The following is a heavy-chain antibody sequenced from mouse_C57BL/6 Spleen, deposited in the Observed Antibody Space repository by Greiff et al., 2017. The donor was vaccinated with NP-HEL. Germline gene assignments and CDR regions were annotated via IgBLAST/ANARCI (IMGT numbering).Heavy chain of an antibody. D-gene: IGHD2-1*01. CDR3: ARTGNYTAY. J-gene: IGHJ3*01. CDR2: IDPSDSYT. Sequence: VQLQQPGAELVKPGASVKLSCKASGYTFTSYWMQWVKQRPGQGLEWIGEIDPSDSYTNYNQKFKGKATLTVDTSSSTAYMQLSSLTSEDSAVYYCARTGNYTAYWGQGTLVTVSA. CDR1: GYTFTSYW. V-gene: IGHV1-50*01.